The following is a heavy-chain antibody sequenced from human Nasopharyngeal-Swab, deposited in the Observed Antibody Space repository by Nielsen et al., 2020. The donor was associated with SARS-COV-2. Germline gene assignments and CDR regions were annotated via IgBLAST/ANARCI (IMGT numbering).Heavy chain of an antibody. CDR1: GFTFSSYA. Sequence: GGSLRLSCAASGFTFSSYAMSWVRQAPGKGLEWVSIISGSGDTTYYADSVNDRFTISRDNSKNTLYLQMNSLRVEDTALYYCAKVGGGVGYWGLGTLLTVSS. CDR3: AKVGGGVGY. J-gene: IGHJ4*02. D-gene: IGHD3-16*01. CDR2: ISGSGDTT. V-gene: IGHV3-23*01.